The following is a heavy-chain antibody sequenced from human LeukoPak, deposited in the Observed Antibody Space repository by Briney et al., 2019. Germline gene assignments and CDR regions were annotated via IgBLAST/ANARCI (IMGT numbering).Heavy chain of an antibody. CDR1: AYTFSTDA. CDR3: ARGLFGESLDY. V-gene: IGHV7-4-1*02. D-gene: IGHD3-3*01. Sequence: ASVKVSCKASAYTFSTDAMNWVRQAPGQGLEWMGWINTNTGNPTYAQGFTGRFVFSLDTSVSTANLQISSLKAKDTAVYYCARGLFGESLDYWGQGTLVTVSS. CDR2: INTNTGNP. J-gene: IGHJ4*02.